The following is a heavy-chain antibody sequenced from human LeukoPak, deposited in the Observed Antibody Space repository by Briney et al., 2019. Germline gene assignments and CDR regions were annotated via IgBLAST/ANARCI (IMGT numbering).Heavy chain of an antibody. CDR1: GGSISSYY. CDR2: IYYSGST. CDR3: ARDRVTIFGVVGAFDI. D-gene: IGHD3-3*01. J-gene: IGHJ3*02. V-gene: IGHV4-59*01. Sequence: PSETLSLTCTVSGGSISSYYWSWIRQPPGKGLEWIGDIYYSGSTNYNPSLKSRVTISVDTSKNQFSLKLSSVTAADTAVYYCARDRVTIFGVVGAFDIWGQGTMVTVSS.